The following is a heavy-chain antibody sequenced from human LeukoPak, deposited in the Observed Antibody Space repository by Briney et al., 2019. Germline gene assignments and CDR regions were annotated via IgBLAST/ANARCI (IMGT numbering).Heavy chain of an antibody. CDR2: ISFDDTKK. J-gene: IGHJ4*02. CDR1: GFSFSKYA. D-gene: IGHD2/OR15-2a*01. V-gene: IGHV3-30-3*01. CDR3: ARMKVIKGASLDY. Sequence: GGPLRLSCAASGFSFSKYAMHWVRQAPGKGLEWVAVISFDDTKKYYAASVKGRFTISRDNSNSTLYLQMNSLKTEDTAVYFCARMKVIKGASLDYWGQGSLVTV.